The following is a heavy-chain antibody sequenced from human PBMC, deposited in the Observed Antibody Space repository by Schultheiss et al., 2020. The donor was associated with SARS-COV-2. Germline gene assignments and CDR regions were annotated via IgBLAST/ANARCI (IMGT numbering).Heavy chain of an antibody. CDR3: ANIVIVQSTTRWGWFDP. Sequence: GESLKISCAASGFTFSSFPMSWVRQAPGKGLQWVSAISRSGTSTYYADSVKGRFTISRDNSKNTLYLQMNGLRAEDTAVYYCANIVIVQSTTRWGWFDPWGQGTLVTVSS. J-gene: IGHJ5*02. D-gene: IGHD2/OR15-2a*01. CDR2: ISRSGTST. V-gene: IGHV3-23*01. CDR1: GFTFSSFP.